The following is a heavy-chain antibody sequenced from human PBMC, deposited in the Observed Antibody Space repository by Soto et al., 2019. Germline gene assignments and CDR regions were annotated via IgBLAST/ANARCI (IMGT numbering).Heavy chain of an antibody. Sequence: GASVKVSCKASGYTFTGYYMHWVRQAPGQGLEWMGWINPNSGGTNYAQKSQGWVTMTRDTSISTAYMELSRLRSDDTAVYYCARETTTAPYYYYGMDVWGQGTTVTVSS. CDR1: GYTFTGYY. CDR2: INPNSGGT. D-gene: IGHD4-4*01. CDR3: ARETTTAPYYYYGMDV. V-gene: IGHV1-2*04. J-gene: IGHJ6*02.